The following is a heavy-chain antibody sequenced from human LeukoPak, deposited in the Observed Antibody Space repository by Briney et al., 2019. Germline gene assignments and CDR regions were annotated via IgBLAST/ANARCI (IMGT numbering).Heavy chain of an antibody. CDR1: GFTFSSYS. Sequence: GGSLRLSCAASGFTFSSYSMNWVRQAPGKGLEWVSSISSSSSYIYYADSVKGRFTISRDNAKNSLYLQMNSLRAEDTAVYYCARSVYGDLYYFDYWGQGTPVTVSS. CDR2: ISSSSSYI. J-gene: IGHJ4*02. V-gene: IGHV3-21*01. CDR3: ARSVYGDLYYFDY. D-gene: IGHD4-17*01.